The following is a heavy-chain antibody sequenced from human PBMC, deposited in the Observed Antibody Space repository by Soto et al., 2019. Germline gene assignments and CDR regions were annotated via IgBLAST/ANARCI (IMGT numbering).Heavy chain of an antibody. D-gene: IGHD1-26*01. V-gene: IGHV4-39*07. CDR2: IFYSGST. CDR3: ARRWGRTFDY. CDR1: GGSISSSSYY. Sequence: SETLSLTCTVSGGSISSSSYYWGWIRQPPGKGLEWIGSIFYSGSTYYNPSLKSRVTISVDTSKNQFSLKLSSVTAADTAVYYCARRWGRTFDYWGQGTLVPVSS. J-gene: IGHJ4*02.